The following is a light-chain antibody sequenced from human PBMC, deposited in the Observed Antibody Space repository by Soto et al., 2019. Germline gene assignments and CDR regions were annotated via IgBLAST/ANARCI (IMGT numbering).Light chain of an antibody. Sequence: EIVMTQSPATLSVSPGERATLSCRASQSVSTNLAWYQQKPGRAPRLLIYGASTRATGVPARFSGSGSGTEFTLTINSLQSEDFAVYYCQQYTDSPPWTFAQGTKVDVK. CDR1: QSVSTN. V-gene: IGKV3-15*01. CDR3: QQYTDSPPWT. CDR2: GAS. J-gene: IGKJ1*01.